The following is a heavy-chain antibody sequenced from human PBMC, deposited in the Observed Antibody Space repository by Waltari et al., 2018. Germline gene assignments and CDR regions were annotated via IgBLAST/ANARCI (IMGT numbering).Heavy chain of an antibody. D-gene: IGHD1-26*01. V-gene: IGHV3-15*01. CDR3: TVVGGDAFDI. J-gene: IGHJ3*02. CDR1: GFTFSNAW. CDR2: IKNKTDGGTT. Sequence: EVQLVESGGGLVKPGGSLRLSCAASGFTFSNAWMSWVRQAPGKGVGVVGRIKNKTDGGTTDYAAPVKGRFTISRDDSKNTLYLQMNSLKTEDTAVYYCTVVGGDAFDIWGQGTMVTVSS.